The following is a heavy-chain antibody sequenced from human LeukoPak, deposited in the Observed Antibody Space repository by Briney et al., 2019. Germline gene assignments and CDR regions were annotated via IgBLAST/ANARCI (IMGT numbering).Heavy chain of an antibody. CDR1: GGSISSGSYY. Sequence: SETLSLTCTVSGGSISSGSYYWSWIRQPAGKGLEWIGRIYTSGSTNYNPSLKSRVTISVDTSKNQFSLKLSSVTAADTAVYYCARARIDDFWSGYSATFDYWGQGTLVTVSS. V-gene: IGHV4-61*02. CDR2: IYTSGST. D-gene: IGHD3-3*01. J-gene: IGHJ4*02. CDR3: ARARIDDFWSGYSATFDY.